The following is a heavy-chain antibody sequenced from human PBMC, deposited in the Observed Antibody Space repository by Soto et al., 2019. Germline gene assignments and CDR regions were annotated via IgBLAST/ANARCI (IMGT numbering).Heavy chain of an antibody. CDR3: ARSRLPDAFDI. CDR1: GGSISSYY. CDR2: IYYSGST. Sequence: SETLSLTCTVSGGSISSYYWSWIRQPPGKGLEWIGYIYYSGSTNYNPSLKSRVTISVDTSKNQFSLKLSSVTAADTAVYYCARSRLPDAFDIWGQGTMVTVSS. V-gene: IGHV4-59*01. J-gene: IGHJ3*02. D-gene: IGHD2-15*01.